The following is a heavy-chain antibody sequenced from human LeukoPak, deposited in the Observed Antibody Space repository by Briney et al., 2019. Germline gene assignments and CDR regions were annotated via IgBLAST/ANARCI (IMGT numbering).Heavy chain of an antibody. CDR3: AKGGGSYYYYFDY. V-gene: IGHV3-23*01. Sequence: GGSLRLSCAASGFTFSSYGMSWARQAPGKGLEWVSVISGSGGTTYYADSVRGRFTISRGNSENTLYLQMNSLRAEDTAVYHCAKGGGSYYYYFDYWGQGTLVTVSS. D-gene: IGHD1-26*01. J-gene: IGHJ4*02. CDR2: ISGSGGTT. CDR1: GFTFSSYG.